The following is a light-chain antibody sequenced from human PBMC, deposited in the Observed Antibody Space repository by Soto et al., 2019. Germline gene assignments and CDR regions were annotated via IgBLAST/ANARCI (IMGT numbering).Light chain of an antibody. CDR2: EVS. J-gene: IGLJ1*01. CDR3: SSYTSSSLWV. V-gene: IGLV2-14*01. CDR1: SSDVGGYNY. Sequence: QSVRTQPASVSGSPGQSITISCTGTSSDVGGYNYVSWYQQHPGKAPKLMIYEVSNRPSGVSNRFSGSKSGNTASLTISGLQAEDEADYYCSSYTSSSLWVFGTGTKVTVL.